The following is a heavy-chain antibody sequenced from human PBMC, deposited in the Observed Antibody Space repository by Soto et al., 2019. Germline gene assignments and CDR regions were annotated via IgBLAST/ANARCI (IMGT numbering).Heavy chain of an antibody. J-gene: IGHJ4*02. Sequence: QITLKEAGPTLVKPTQTLTLTCSFSGFSLITSGVGVGWIRQPPGKALEWLALIYWDDDKGYSTSLKSRLTSTKDTSKNQVALTRTNMDPADTATYYCAQTMAPRIFDYWGQGTLVTVSS. CDR2: IYWDDDK. CDR1: GFSLITSGVG. D-gene: IGHD1-1*01. V-gene: IGHV2-5*02. CDR3: AQTMAPRIFDY.